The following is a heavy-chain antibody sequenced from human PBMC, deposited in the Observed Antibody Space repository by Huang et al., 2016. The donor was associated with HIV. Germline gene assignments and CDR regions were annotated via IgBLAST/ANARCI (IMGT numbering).Heavy chain of an antibody. CDR2: SIPISGTA. Sequence: VQLVQSGAEVKKPGSSVKVSCKASGGTFNSYPISWVRQAPGQGLEWMGGSIPISGTANYAQTFQGRVTIIADKSTSTTYMELSSLRSEYTAVYYCARQEDLLDAFDIWGQGTMVTVSS. D-gene: IGHD1-26*01. CDR3: ARQEDLLDAFDI. J-gene: IGHJ3*02. CDR1: GGTFNSYP. V-gene: IGHV1-69*13.